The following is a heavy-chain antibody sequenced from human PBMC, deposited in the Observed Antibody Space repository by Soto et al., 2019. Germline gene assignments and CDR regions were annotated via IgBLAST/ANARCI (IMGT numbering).Heavy chain of an antibody. J-gene: IGHJ4*02. Sequence: QVQLVESGGGVVQPGRSLRLSCAASGFTFSSYGMHWVRQAPGKGLEWVSLIPYDGSNKYYADSVKGRFAISRDNSKNTLYLQMNSLRAEYTAVYYCAKDLRYFDLSAYYFGSWAREPWSPSPQ. D-gene: IGHD3-9*01. CDR3: AKDLRYFDLSAYYFGS. V-gene: IGHV3-30*18. CDR2: IPYDGSNK. CDR1: GFTFSSYG.